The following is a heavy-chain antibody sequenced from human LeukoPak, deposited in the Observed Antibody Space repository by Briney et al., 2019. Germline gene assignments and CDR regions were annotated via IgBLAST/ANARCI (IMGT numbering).Heavy chain of an antibody. CDR1: GFTFSSYE. CDR3: AKDKLYAAVRYFDY. D-gene: IGHD2-2*02. CDR2: ISSSGSTI. J-gene: IGHJ4*02. V-gene: IGHV3-48*03. Sequence: GGSLRLSCAASGFTFSSYEMNWARQAPGKGLEWVSYISSSGSTIYYADSVKGRFTISRDNAKNSLYLQMNSLRAEDTALYYCAKDKLYAAVRYFDYWGQGTLVTVSS.